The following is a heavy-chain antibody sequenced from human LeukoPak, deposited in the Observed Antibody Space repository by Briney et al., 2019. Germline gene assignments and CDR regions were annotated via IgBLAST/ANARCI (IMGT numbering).Heavy chain of an antibody. CDR3: AKIGADILTGYYIGY. D-gene: IGHD3-9*01. Sequence: PGGSLRLSFAASGFTFSSYAMSWVRQAPGKGLEWVSAISGSGGSTYYADSVKGRFTISRDNSKTTLYLQMNSLRAEDTAVYYCAKIGADILTGYYIGYWGQGTLVTVSS. J-gene: IGHJ4*02. CDR1: GFTFSSYA. V-gene: IGHV3-23*01. CDR2: ISGSGGST.